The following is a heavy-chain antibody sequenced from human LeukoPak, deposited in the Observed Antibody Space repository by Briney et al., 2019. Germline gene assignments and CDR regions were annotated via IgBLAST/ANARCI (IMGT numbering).Heavy chain of an antibody. CDR2: IYYSGST. D-gene: IGHD6-13*01. CDR1: GVSISSYY. CDR3: ARARYSSSWACDY. J-gene: IGHJ4*02. Sequence: SETLSLTCTVSGVSISSYYWSWIRQPPGKGLEWIGYIYYSGSTNYNPSLKRRVTISVDTSKNQFSLKLSSVTAADTAVYYCARARYSSSWACDYWGQGTLVTVSS. V-gene: IGHV4-59*01.